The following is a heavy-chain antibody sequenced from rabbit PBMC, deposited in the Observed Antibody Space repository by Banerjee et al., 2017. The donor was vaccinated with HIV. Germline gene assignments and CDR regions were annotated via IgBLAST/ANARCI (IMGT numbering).Heavy chain of an antibody. CDR3: ASYAGYAGPTRLDL. CDR2: IYAGSSGST. Sequence: QEQLEESGGDLVKPEGSLTLTCTASGFSFSSSYWICWVRQAPGKGLEWIACIYAGSSGSTYYASWAKGRFTISKTSSTTVTLQMTSLTAADTATYFCASYAGYAGPTRLDLWGPGTLVTVS. D-gene: IGHD4-2*01. CDR1: GFSFSSSYW. V-gene: IGHV1S45*01. J-gene: IGHJ3*01.